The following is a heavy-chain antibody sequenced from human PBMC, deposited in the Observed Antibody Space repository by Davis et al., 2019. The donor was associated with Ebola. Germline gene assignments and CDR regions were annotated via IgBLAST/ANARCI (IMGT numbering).Heavy chain of an antibody. V-gene: IGHV4-59*08. J-gene: IGHJ6*02. D-gene: IGHD3-10*01. CDR1: GGSISSYY. CDR2: IYYSGST. Sequence: SETLSLTCTVSGGSISSYYWSWIRQPPGKGLEWIGYIYYSGSTNYNPSLKSRVTISVDTSKNQFSLKLSSVTAADTAVYYCASSFGEFLYHYGMDVWGQGTTVTVSS. CDR3: ASSFGEFLYHYGMDV.